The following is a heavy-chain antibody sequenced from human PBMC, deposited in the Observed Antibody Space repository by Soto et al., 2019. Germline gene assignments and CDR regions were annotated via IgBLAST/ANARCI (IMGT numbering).Heavy chain of an antibody. CDR1: GGTFSSYA. J-gene: IGHJ3*02. V-gene: IGHV1-69*13. CDR2: IIPIFGTA. D-gene: IGHD1-20*01. Sequence: SVKVSCKASGGTFSSYAISWVRQAPGQGLEWMGGIIPIFGTANYAQKFQGRVTITADESTSTAYMELSSLRSEDTAVYYCARDYPAITGTPVFGAFDIWGQGTMVTVSS. CDR3: ARDYPAITGTPVFGAFDI.